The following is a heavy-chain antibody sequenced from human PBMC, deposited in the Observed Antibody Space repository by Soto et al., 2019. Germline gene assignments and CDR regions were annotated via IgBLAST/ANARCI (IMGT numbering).Heavy chain of an antibody. D-gene: IGHD1-20*01. CDR1: GFTFSSYG. Sequence: GGSLRLSCAASGFTFSSYGMHWVRQAPGKGLEWVAVIWYDGSNKYYADSVKGRFTISRDNSKNTLYLQMNSLRAEDTAVYYCTRDLNWNPTEFDYWGQGTLVTVSS. V-gene: IGHV3-33*01. CDR2: IWYDGSNK. CDR3: TRDLNWNPTEFDY. J-gene: IGHJ4*02.